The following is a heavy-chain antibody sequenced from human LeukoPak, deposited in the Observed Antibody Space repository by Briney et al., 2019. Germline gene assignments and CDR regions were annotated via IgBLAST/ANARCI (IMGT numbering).Heavy chain of an antibody. CDR2: ISAYNGNT. D-gene: IGHD2-2*02. V-gene: IGHV1-18*01. CDR3: ARDGGEVPAAIRGWFDP. J-gene: IGHJ5*02. CDR1: GCTFSSYG. Sequence: ASVKVSCKASGCTFSSYGISWVGQDPGPRLEWMGWISAYNGNTNYAQKLQGRVTMTTDTSTSTAYMELRSLRSDDTAVYYCARDGGEVPAAIRGWFDPWGQGTLVTVSS.